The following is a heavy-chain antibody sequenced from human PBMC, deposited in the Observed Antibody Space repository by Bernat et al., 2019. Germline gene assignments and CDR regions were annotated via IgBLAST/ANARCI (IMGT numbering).Heavy chain of an antibody. V-gene: IGHV3-30*18. CDR3: AKGWDYFVY. CDR1: SYG. Sequence: SYGMHWVRQAPGKGLEWVAVISYDGSTKYYADSVKGRFTISRDNSKNTLYLQMNSLRAEDTAVYYCAKGWDYFVYWGQGTLVTVSS. CDR2: ISYDGSTK. D-gene: IGHD6-13*01. J-gene: IGHJ4*02.